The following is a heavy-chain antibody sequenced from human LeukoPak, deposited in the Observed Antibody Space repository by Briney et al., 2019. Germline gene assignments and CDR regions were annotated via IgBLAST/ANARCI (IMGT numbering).Heavy chain of an antibody. D-gene: IGHD1-26*01. Sequence: GASVKVSCKASGYTFTSYGISWVRQAPGQGLEWMGWISAYNGNTNYAQKLQGRVTMTIDTSTSTAYMELRSLRSDDTAVYYCARNQYSGSYSPRDGMDVWGKGTTVTVSS. CDR1: GYTFTSYG. J-gene: IGHJ6*04. CDR3: ARNQYSGSYSPRDGMDV. V-gene: IGHV1-18*01. CDR2: ISAYNGNT.